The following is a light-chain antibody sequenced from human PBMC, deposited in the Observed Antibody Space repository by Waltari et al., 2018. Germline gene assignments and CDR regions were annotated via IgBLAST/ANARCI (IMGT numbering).Light chain of an antibody. V-gene: IGLV1-47*01. Sequence: QSVLTQPPSASETPGQRVTISCSGSNANLGSNYLYWYQPLPGTAPKLLISRNNQRPSGVPDRFAASKYGTSASLAIDGLRSEDEAIYYCASWDDSHYVFGPGTQVTVL. J-gene: IGLJ1*01. CDR1: NANLGSNY. CDR3: ASWDDSHYV. CDR2: RNN.